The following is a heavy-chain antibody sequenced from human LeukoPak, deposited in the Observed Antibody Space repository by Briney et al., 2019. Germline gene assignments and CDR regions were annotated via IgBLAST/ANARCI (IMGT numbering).Heavy chain of an antibody. CDR3: ARDSRSYDTSGYYYFDY. Sequence: SETLSLTCSVSGASTTSYYWNWIRQAPGKGLEWIGYIYSDGTTSYSPSLRSRVTISIDTSRNQFSLKLSSVTAADAAVYYCARDSRSYDTSGYYYFDYWGQGALVTVSS. J-gene: IGHJ4*02. CDR2: IYSDGTT. V-gene: IGHV4-59*01. CDR1: GASTTSYY. D-gene: IGHD3-22*01.